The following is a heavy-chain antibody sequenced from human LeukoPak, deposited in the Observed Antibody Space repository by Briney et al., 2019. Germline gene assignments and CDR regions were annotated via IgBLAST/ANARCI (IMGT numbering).Heavy chain of an antibody. CDR3: ARHGIAVADFYWYFDL. D-gene: IGHD6-19*01. J-gene: IGHJ2*01. V-gene: IGHV4-38-2*01. CDR1: GYSISSGYY. CDR2: IYHSGST. Sequence: SETLSLTCAVSGYSISSGYYWGWIRPPPGKGLEWIGSIYHSGSTYYNPSLKSRVTISVDTSKNQFSLKLSSVTAADTAVYYCARHGIAVADFYWYFDLWGRGTLVTVSS.